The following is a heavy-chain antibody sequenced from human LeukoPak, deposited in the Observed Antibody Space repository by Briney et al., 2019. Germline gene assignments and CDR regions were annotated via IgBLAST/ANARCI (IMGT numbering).Heavy chain of an antibody. D-gene: IGHD4-23*01. CDR2: ISSSGSTT. V-gene: IGHV3-23*01. J-gene: IGHJ4*02. Sequence: GGSLRLSCVDSGFTCSSFAMSWVRQAPGRGLEWVSTISSSGSTTYYIDSVKGRFTISRDNSRNTLYLQLNSLRGEDTAVYYCARETPAFDYWGQGTLVTVS. CDR1: GFTCSSFA. CDR3: ARETPAFDY.